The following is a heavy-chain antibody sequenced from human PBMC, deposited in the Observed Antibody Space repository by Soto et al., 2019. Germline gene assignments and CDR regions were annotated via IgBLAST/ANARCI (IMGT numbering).Heavy chain of an antibody. D-gene: IGHD3-22*01. J-gene: IGHJ6*02. Sequence: QVQLVESGAEVKKPGASVKVSCKASGYTFTNYGISWVRQAPGQGLEWMGWISGYNGNTKYAQKFQGRVTMNTDTSTNTAYMDLRSLRSDDTAVYYCARDREYYYDSSGNYYYHYGMDVWGQGTTVTVS. CDR2: ISGYNGNT. CDR3: ARDREYYYDSSGNYYYHYGMDV. V-gene: IGHV1-18*04. CDR1: GYTFTNYG.